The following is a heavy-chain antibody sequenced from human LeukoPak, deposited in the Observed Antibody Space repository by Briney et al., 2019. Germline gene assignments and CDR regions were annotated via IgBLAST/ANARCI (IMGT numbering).Heavy chain of an antibody. D-gene: IGHD3-3*01. CDR3: AKLADMGYYDFWSGYYRGDYYYYMDV. Sequence: PGGSLRLSCAASGVAFSRYAMSWVRQAPGKGLEWVSGISDSGISTYYADSVKGRFTISRDNSKNTLYLQMNSLRAEDTAVYYCAKLADMGYYDFWSGYYRGDYYYYMDVWGKGTTVTVSS. V-gene: IGHV3-23*01. CDR2: ISDSGIST. J-gene: IGHJ6*03. CDR1: GVAFSRYA.